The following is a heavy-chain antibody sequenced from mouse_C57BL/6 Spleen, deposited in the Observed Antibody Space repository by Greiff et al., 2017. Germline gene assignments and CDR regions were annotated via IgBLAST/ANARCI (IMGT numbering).Heavy chain of an antibody. V-gene: IGHV3-6*01. CDR1: GYSITSGYY. CDR2: ISYDGSN. CDR3: ARNYYGSSSFAY. J-gene: IGHJ3*01. Sequence: EVHLVESGPGLVKPSQSLSLTCSVTGYSITSGYYWNWIRQFPGNKLEWMGYISYDGSNNYNPSLKNRISITRDTAKNQFFLKLNSVTTEDTATYYCARNYYGSSSFAYWGQGTLVTVSA. D-gene: IGHD1-1*01.